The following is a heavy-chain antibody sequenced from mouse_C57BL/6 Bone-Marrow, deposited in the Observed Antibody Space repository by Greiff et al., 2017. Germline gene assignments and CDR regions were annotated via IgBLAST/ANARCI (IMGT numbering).Heavy chain of an antibody. V-gene: IGHV1-81*01. CDR2: IYPRSGNT. Sequence: VQLQQSGAELARPGASVKLSCKASGYTFTSYGISWVKQRTGQGLEWIGEIYPRSGNTYYNEKFKGKATLTADKSSSTAYMELRSLTSEDSAVYFCARRVLRSYYFDYWGQGTTLTVSS. CDR1: GYTFTSYG. CDR3: ARRVLRSYYFDY. J-gene: IGHJ2*01. D-gene: IGHD1-1*01.